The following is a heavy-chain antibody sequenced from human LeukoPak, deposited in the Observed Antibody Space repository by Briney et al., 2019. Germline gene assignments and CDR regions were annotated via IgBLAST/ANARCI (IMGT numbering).Heavy chain of an antibody. CDR2: ISAYNGNT. CDR3: ARDTDYDSSGYYSRVDY. Sequence: ASVKVSCKASGYTFTSYGISWVRQAPGQGLEWMGWISAYNGNTNYAQKLQGRVTMTTDTSTSTAYMELRSLRSDDTAVYYCARDTDYDSSGYYSRVDYWGQGTLVTVSS. V-gene: IGHV1-18*01. CDR1: GYTFTSYG. J-gene: IGHJ4*02. D-gene: IGHD3-22*01.